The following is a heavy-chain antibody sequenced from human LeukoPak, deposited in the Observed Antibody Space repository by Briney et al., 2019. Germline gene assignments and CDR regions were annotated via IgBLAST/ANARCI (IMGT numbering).Heavy chain of an antibody. CDR3: ASGYYDSSGYYLDY. CDR1: GGSISSSNW. CDR2: IYHSGST. D-gene: IGHD3-22*01. J-gene: IGHJ4*02. Sequence: SETLSLTCAVSGGSISSSNWWSWVRQPPGKGLEWIGEIYHSGSTNYNPSLKSRVTISVDKSKNQFSLKLSSVTAADTAVYYCASGYYDSSGYYLDYWGQGTLVTVSS. V-gene: IGHV4-4*02.